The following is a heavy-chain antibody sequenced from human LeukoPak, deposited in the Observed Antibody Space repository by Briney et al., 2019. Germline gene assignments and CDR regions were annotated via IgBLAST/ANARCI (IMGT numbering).Heavy chain of an antibody. CDR1: GGSISSGGYY. V-gene: IGHV4-31*03. CDR2: IYYSGST. Sequence: SGTLSLTCTVSGGSISSGGYYWSWIRQHPGKGLEWIGYIYYSGSTYYNPSLKSRVTISVDTSKNQFSLKLSSVTAADTAVYYCARAAGTPAALVFGYWGQGTLVTVSS. J-gene: IGHJ4*02. CDR3: ARAAGTPAALVFGY. D-gene: IGHD5-18*01.